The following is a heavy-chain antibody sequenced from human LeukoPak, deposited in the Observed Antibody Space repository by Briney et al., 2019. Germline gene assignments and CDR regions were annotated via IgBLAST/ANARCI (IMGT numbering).Heavy chain of an antibody. CDR1: GGSISSGSYY. Sequence: PSETLSLTCTVSGGSISSGSYYWSWIRQPAGKGLEWIGRIYTSGSTNYNPSLKSRVTISVDTSKNQFSLELSSVTAADTAVYYCARVTASSSWRYYYYYYMDVWGKGTTVTVSS. CDR3: ARVTASSSWRYYYYYYMDV. D-gene: IGHD6-13*01. J-gene: IGHJ6*03. V-gene: IGHV4-61*02. CDR2: IYTSGST.